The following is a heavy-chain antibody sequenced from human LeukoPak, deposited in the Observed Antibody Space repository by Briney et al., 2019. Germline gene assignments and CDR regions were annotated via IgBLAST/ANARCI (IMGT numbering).Heavy chain of an antibody. V-gene: IGHV5-51*01. D-gene: IGHD6-19*01. Sequence: GESLKISCKASGYTFTTNWIGWVRQIHGKGLDWMEIIYPANSETRYSPSFRGQVTMSADKTSSTAYLQRSSLKASDTAMYYCARLATMVGILAVAGSPYYYSGMDVWGQGTTVTVSS. CDR3: ARLATMVGILAVAGSPYYYSGMDV. CDR1: GYTFTTNW. J-gene: IGHJ6*02. CDR2: IYPANSET.